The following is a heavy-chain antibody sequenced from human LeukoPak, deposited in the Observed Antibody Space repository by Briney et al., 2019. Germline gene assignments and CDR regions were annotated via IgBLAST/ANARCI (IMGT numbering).Heavy chain of an antibody. CDR1: GGTFSNYA. V-gene: IGHV1-69*05. D-gene: IGHD3-9*01. CDR3: ARDSYYDILTGYELGGVNYWYFDL. J-gene: IGHJ2*01. Sequence: ASVKVSCKASGGTFSNYAISWVRQAPGQGLEWMGRIIPIFGTANYAQKFQGRVTITTDESTSTAYMELSSLRSEDTAVYYCARDSYYDILTGYELGGVNYWYFDLWGRGTLVTVSS. CDR2: IIPIFGTA.